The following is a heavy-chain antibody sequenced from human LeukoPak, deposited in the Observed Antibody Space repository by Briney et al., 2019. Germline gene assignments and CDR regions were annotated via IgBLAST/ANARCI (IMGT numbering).Heavy chain of an antibody. D-gene: IGHD4-17*01. CDR3: AFSDYGDYVSPFDY. CDR2: ISYDGSNK. V-gene: IGHV3-30*03. J-gene: IGHJ4*02. CDR1: GFTFSSYG. Sequence: PGGSLRLSCAASGFTFSSYGMHWVRQAPGKGPEWVAVISYDGSNKYYADSVKGRFTISRDNSKNTLYLQMNSLRAEDTAVYYCAFSDYGDYVSPFDYWGQGTLVTVSS.